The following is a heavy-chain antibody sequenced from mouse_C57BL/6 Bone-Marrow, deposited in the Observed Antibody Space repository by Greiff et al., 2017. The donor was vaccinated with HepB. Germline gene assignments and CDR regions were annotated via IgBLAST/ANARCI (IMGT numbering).Heavy chain of an antibody. CDR1: GFTFSSYG. CDR2: ISSGGSYT. CDR3: AGIYDGYHEGDY. Sequence: EVQLVESGGDLVKPGGSLKLSCAASGFTFSSYGMSWVRQTPEKRLEWVATISSGGSYTYYPDSVKGRFTISRDNAKNTLYLQMSSLKSEDTAMYYCAGIYDGYHEGDYWGQGTTLTVSS. J-gene: IGHJ2*01. V-gene: IGHV5-6*01. D-gene: IGHD2-3*01.